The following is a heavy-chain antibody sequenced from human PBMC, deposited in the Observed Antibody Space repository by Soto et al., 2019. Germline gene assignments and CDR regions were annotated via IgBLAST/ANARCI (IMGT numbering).Heavy chain of an antibody. V-gene: IGHV4-39*01. CDR3: ARQGNDYVWGGHYYYGMDV. Sequence: SETLSLTCTVSGGSISSSSYYWGWIRQPPGKGLEWIGSIYYSGSTYYNPSLKSRVTISVDTSKNQFSLKLSSVTAADTAVYYCARQGNDYVWGGHYYYGMDVWGQGTTVTVSS. CDR1: GGSISSSSYY. J-gene: IGHJ6*02. D-gene: IGHD3-16*01. CDR2: IYYSGST.